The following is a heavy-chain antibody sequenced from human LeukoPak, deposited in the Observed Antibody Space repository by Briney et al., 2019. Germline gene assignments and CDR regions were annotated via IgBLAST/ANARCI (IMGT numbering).Heavy chain of an antibody. CDR2: INHSGST. V-gene: IGHV4-34*01. CDR1: GGSFSGYY. CDR3: ARGYCISTSCYDWADWFDP. D-gene: IGHD2-2*01. Sequence: SETLSLTCAVYGGSFSGYYWSWIRQPPGKGLEWIGEINHSGSTNYNPSLKSRVTISVDTSKNQFSLKLSSVTAADTAVYYCARGYCISTSCYDWADWFDPWGQGTLVTVSS. J-gene: IGHJ5*02.